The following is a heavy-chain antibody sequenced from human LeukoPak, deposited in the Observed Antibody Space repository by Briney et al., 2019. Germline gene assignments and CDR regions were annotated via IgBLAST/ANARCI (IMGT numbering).Heavy chain of an antibody. CDR3: ARTPYYYYGMDV. CDR1: GYTFTSYY. Sequence: ASVKVSCQASGYTFTSYYMHWVRQAPGQGLEWMGIINPSGCSTSYAQKFQGRVTMTRDTSTSTVYMELSSLRSEDTAVYYCARTPYYYYGMDVWGQGTTVTVSS. J-gene: IGHJ6*02. CDR2: INPSGCST. D-gene: IGHD2-15*01. V-gene: IGHV1-46*01.